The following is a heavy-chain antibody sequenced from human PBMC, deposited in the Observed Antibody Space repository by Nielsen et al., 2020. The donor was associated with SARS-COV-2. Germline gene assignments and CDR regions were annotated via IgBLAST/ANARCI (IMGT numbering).Heavy chain of an antibody. CDR1: GGSISSSSYY. CDR2: IYYSGST. Sequence: SETLSLTCTVSGGSISSSSYYWGWIRQPPGKGLEWIGSIYYSGSTYYNPSLKSRVTISVDTSKSQFSLKLSSVTAADTAVYYCARDRLATVTTSPGWFDPWGQGTLVTVSS. J-gene: IGHJ5*02. D-gene: IGHD4-11*01. V-gene: IGHV4-39*07. CDR3: ARDRLATVTTSPGWFDP.